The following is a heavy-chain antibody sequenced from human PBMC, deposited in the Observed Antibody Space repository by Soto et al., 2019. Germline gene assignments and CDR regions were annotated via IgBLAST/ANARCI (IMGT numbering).Heavy chain of an antibody. CDR3: AREGVRVMDV. CDR1: GYTFTSYD. J-gene: IGHJ6*02. V-gene: IGHV1-8*01. D-gene: IGHD3-16*01. Sequence: ASVKVSCKASGYTFTSYDINWVRQATGQGLEWMGWMNPNSGNTGYAQKFQGRVTMTRNTSISTAYMELSSLRSEDTAGDDCAREGVRVMDVWGQGTTVTVSS. CDR2: MNPNSGNT.